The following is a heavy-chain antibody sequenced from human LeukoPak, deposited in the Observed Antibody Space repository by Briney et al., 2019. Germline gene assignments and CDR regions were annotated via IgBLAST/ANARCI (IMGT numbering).Heavy chain of an antibody. Sequence: SETLSLTCTVSGGSISSSSYYWGWIRQPPGKGLEWIGSIYYSGSTYYNPSLKSRVTISVDTSKNQFSLKLSSVTAADTAVYYCAKDRGSGSYGGDALDIWGQGAMVTVSS. J-gene: IGHJ3*02. D-gene: IGHD1-26*01. CDR1: GGSISSSSYY. CDR2: IYYSGST. CDR3: AKDRGSGSYGGDALDI. V-gene: IGHV4-39*02.